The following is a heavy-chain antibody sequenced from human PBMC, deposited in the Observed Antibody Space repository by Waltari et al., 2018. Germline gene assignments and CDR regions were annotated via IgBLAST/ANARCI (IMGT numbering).Heavy chain of an antibody. V-gene: IGHV1-2*02. Sequence: QVQLVQSGAEVKKPGASVKVSCKPSGYTFTGYYMYWVRQAPGQGLEWMGWINPYSGGTAYAQKFQGRVTLTRDTSISTAYMELNRLISDDSAMYYCATAPDAFQIINWGQGTLVTVSS. D-gene: IGHD2-2*01. J-gene: IGHJ4*02. CDR3: ATAPDAFQIIN. CDR2: INPYSGGT. CDR1: GYTFTGYY.